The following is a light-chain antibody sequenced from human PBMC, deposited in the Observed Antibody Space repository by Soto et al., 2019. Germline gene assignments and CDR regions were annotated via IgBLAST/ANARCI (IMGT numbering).Light chain of an antibody. CDR2: RAS. CDR1: QSVDNW. Sequence: DLQMTQSPSTLSASVGDRVIITCRASQSVDNWLAWFQQKPGKAPKVLIYRASGLETGVPSRFSGSGYGTEFTLTISSLQPDDFATYYCQHYSAYSPWAFGQGTKVEIK. J-gene: IGKJ1*01. CDR3: QHYSAYSPWA. V-gene: IGKV1-5*03.